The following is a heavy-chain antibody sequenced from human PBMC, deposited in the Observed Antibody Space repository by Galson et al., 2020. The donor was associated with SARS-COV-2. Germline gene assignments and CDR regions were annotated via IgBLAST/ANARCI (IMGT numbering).Heavy chain of an antibody. Sequence: SGPTLVKPTETLTLTCTVSGFSLSSARMGVGWIRQPPGKALEWLAHIFSNDEDSYTMSLKNRVTISEGTSKSQVVLTMTNMDPVDTATYFCARIVVSADYGTYFDSWGQGTLVTVSS. CDR3: ARIVVSADYGTYFDS. D-gene: IGHD4-17*01. CDR1: GFSLSSARMG. V-gene: IGHV2-26*01. CDR2: IFSNDED. J-gene: IGHJ4*02.